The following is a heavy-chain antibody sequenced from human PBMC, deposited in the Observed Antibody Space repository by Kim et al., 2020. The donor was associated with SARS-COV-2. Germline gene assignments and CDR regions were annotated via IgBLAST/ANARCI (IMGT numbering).Heavy chain of an antibody. CDR3: VREPHFDY. V-gene: IGHV3-15*05. J-gene: IGHJ4*02. CDR2: IRSKAHGGTT. CDR1: GFTFSDFW. Sequence: GGSLRLSCAAPGFTFSDFWMSWVRQAPGKGLEWVGRIRSKAHGGTTDLAAPARGRFTISRDDSKDTLFLQMNSLRAEDTAMYYCVREPHFDYWGQGTLVT.